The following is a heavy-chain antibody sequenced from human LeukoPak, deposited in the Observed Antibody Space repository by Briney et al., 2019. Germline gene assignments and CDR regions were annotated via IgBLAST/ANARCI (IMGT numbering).Heavy chain of an antibody. CDR1: GDSISGYY. V-gene: IGHV4-59*01. J-gene: IGHJ3*02. D-gene: IGHD3-22*01. CDR3: ARDRRGIVAGAI. Sequence: SETLSLTCTVSGDSISGYYWSWIRQPPGKGLEWIGYISYSGSSNYNPSLKSRVTISVGTSKNQFSLRLTSLTAADTAVYYCARDRRGIVAGAIWGQGTMVMVSS. CDR2: ISYSGSS.